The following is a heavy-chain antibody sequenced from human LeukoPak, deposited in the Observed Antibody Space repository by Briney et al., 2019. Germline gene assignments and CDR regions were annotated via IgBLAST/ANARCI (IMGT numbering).Heavy chain of an antibody. CDR3: ARGSITTRRWAWFDP. Sequence: SQTLSLTCAVSGGSISSGGYSWSWIRQPPEKGLEWIGYIYHSGSTYYNPSLKSRVTISVDGSKNQFSLKLSSVTAADTAVYYCARGSITTRRWAWFDPWGQGTLVTVSS. CDR1: GGSISSGGYS. J-gene: IGHJ5*02. V-gene: IGHV4-30-2*01. CDR2: IYHSGST. D-gene: IGHD3-3*01.